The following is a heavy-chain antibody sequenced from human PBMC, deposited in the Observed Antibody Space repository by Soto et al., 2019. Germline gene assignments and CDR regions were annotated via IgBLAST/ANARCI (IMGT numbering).Heavy chain of an antibody. CDR1: GYTLTSYD. D-gene: IGHD3-10*01. CDR2: MNPNSGNT. J-gene: IGHJ3*02. V-gene: IGHV1-8*01. Sequence: ASVKVSCKASGYTLTSYDINWVRQATGQGLEWMGWMNPNSGNTGYAQKFQGRVTMIRNTSISTAYMELSSLRSEDTAVYYCARGWGYYGSGSYYAHSDDAFDIWAQGTTVTVSS. CDR3: ARGWGYYGSGSYYAHSDDAFDI.